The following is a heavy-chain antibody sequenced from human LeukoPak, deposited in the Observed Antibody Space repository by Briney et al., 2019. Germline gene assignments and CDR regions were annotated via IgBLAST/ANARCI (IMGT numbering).Heavy chain of an antibody. CDR3: ARDYCSSTSCLFDY. D-gene: IGHD2-2*01. CDR1: GYTFTSSD. V-gene: IGHV1-8*01. Sequence: ASVKVSCKASGYTFTSSDFNWVRQATGQGLEWMGWMNPNSGNTGYAQKFQGRVTMTRDTSISTAYMELSSLRSEDTAVYYCARDYCSSTSCLFDYWGQGTLVTVS. CDR2: MNPNSGNT. J-gene: IGHJ4*02.